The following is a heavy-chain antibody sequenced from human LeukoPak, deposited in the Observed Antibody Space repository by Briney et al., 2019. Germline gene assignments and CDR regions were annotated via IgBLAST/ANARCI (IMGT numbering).Heavy chain of an antibody. CDR3: VAGLLWLGEDINWFDP. V-gene: IGHV3-21*01. CDR2: ISSSSSDI. J-gene: IGHJ5*02. D-gene: IGHD3-10*01. Sequence: KSGGALRLSCAASGFSFSSYSMNWVRQAPGKGLEWVSSISSSSSDIFHADSVKGRFTISRDNAKNSLYLQMNSLRAEDTAVYYCVAGLLWLGEDINWFDPWGQGTLVTVSS. CDR1: GFSFSSYS.